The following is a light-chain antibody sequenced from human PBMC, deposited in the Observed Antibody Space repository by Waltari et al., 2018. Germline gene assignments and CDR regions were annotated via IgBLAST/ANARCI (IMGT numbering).Light chain of an antibody. CDR2: GVS. CDR3: QHFGSSRLT. Sequence: EIVMTQSPGTLSLSPGDRATLSCRASQTVYSDYLAGYQQKFGQAPRLLIYGVSQRATGIPDRFSGSGSGTDFTLTISRLEPEDFAVYYCQHFGSSRLTFGGGTKVEI. V-gene: IGKV3-20*01. CDR1: QTVYSDY. J-gene: IGKJ4*01.